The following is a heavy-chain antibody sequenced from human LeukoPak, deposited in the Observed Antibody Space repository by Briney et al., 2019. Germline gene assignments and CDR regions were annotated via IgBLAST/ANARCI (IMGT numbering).Heavy chain of an antibody. V-gene: IGHV3-30*18. D-gene: IGHD2-2*02. Sequence: PGGSLRLSCAASGFTFSSYGMHWVRQAPGKGLERVAVISYDGSNKYYADSVKGRFTISRDNSKNTLYLQMNSLRAEDTAVYYCAKGDCSSTSCYTFDYWGQGTLVTVSS. CDR1: GFTFSSYG. CDR2: ISYDGSNK. J-gene: IGHJ4*02. CDR3: AKGDCSSTSCYTFDY.